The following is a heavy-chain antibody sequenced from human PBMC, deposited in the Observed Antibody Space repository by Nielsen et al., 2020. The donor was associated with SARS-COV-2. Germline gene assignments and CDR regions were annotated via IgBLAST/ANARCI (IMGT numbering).Heavy chain of an antibody. CDR2: VSRDGSDT. J-gene: IGHJ4*02. Sequence: GESLKISCAASGFTFANYGIHWVRQVAGRGLEWVAIVSRDGSDTFYVDSVKGRFTIFRDNSKNTVYLQMNSLRPEDTAVYHCAKDVWSGAHQIGPDYWGQGTLVTVSS. D-gene: IGHD3-3*01. V-gene: IGHV3-30*18. CDR3: AKDVWSGAHQIGPDY. CDR1: GFTFANYG.